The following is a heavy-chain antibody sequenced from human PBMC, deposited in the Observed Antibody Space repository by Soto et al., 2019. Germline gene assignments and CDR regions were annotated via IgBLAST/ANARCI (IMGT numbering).Heavy chain of an antibody. J-gene: IGHJ3*02. V-gene: IGHV3-30-3*01. Sequence: QVQLVESGGGVVQPGRSLRLSCAASGFTFSSYAMHWVRQAPGKGLEWVAVISYDGSNKYYADSVRGRFTISRDNSKNTLYLQMNSLRAEDTAVYYCAREDAGASEGDAFDIWGQGTMVTVSS. CDR3: AREDAGASEGDAFDI. CDR1: GFTFSSYA. CDR2: ISYDGSNK. D-gene: IGHD3-10*01.